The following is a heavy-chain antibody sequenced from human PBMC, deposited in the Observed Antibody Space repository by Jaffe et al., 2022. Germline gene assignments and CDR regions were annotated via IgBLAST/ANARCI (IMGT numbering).Heavy chain of an antibody. CDR2: IYHSGST. Sequence: QVQLQESGPGLVKPSETLSLTCAVSGYSISSGYYWGWIRQPPGKGLEWIGSIYHSGSTYYNPSLKSRVTISVDTSKNQFSLKLSSVTAADTAVYYCARHSSGWFDPWGQGTLVTVSS. D-gene: IGHD6-6*01. J-gene: IGHJ5*02. V-gene: IGHV4-38-2*01. CDR3: ARHSSGWFDP. CDR1: GYSISSGYY.